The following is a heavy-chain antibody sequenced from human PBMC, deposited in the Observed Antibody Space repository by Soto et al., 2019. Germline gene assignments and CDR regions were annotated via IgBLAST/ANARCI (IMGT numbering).Heavy chain of an antibody. CDR1: GHSFTSYW. Sequence: EVQLVQSGAEVKKPGESLKISCKGSGHSFTSYWIGWVRQMPGKGLEWMGIIYPGDSDTRYSPSFQGQVTISADKSISTAYLQWSSLKASDTAMYYCARQPGDYYDSSGYYYPRDYWGQGTLVTVSS. CDR2: IYPGDSDT. J-gene: IGHJ4*02. V-gene: IGHV5-51*01. D-gene: IGHD3-22*01. CDR3: ARQPGDYYDSSGYYYPRDY.